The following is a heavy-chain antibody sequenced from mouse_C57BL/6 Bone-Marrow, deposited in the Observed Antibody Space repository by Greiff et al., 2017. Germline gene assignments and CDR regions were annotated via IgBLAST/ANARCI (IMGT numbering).Heavy chain of an antibody. Sequence: QVQLKQPGAELVKPGASVKMSCKASGYTFTSYWMTWVKQRPGQGLEWIGDIYPGSGSTNYNEKFKSKATLTVDTSSSPAYMQLSSLTSEDSAVYYCAREGGSSGYVNYLDYWGQGTTLTVSS. V-gene: IGHV1-55*01. CDR3: AREGGSSGYVNYLDY. D-gene: IGHD3-2*02. CDR2: IYPGSGST. CDR1: GYTFTSYW. J-gene: IGHJ2*01.